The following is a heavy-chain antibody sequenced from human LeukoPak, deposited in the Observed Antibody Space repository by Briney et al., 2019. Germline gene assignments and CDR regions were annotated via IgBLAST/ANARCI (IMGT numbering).Heavy chain of an antibody. CDR3: ARGNTATMSPFDY. J-gene: IGHJ4*02. D-gene: IGHD5-24*01. CDR1: GFTFSSYW. CDR2: ISSDGSST. Sequence: GGSPRLSCAASGFTFSSYWMHWVRQAPGKGLVWVSRISSDGSSTSYADSVEGRFTISRDNAKNTLYLQMNSLRAEDTAVYYCARGNTATMSPFDYWGQGTLVTVSS. V-gene: IGHV3-74*01.